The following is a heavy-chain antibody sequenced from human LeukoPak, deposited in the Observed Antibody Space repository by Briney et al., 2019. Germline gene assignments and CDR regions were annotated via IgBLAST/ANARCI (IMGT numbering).Heavy chain of an antibody. CDR1: GYSFTSYW. V-gene: IGHV5-51*01. D-gene: IGHD6-13*01. CDR3: ARQVSSSWEPYYYYMDV. CDR2: IYPGDSDT. J-gene: IGHJ6*03. Sequence: GESLKISCKVSGYSFTSYWIGWVRQMPGKGLEWMGIIYPGDSDTRYSPSFQGQVTISADKSISTAYLQWSSLKASDTAMYYCARQVSSSWEPYYYYMDVWGKGTTVTISS.